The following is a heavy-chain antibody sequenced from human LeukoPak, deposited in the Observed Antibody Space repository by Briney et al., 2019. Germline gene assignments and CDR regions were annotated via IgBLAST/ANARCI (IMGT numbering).Heavy chain of an antibody. CDR3: ARYPSDQYYFDY. J-gene: IGHJ4*02. V-gene: IGHV3-53*01. CDR1: GFTVSSNY. CDR2: IYSGGST. Sequence: PGGSLRLSCAASGFTVSSNYMSWVRQAPGKGLECVSVIYSGGSTYYADSVKGRFTISRDNSMNTLYLQMNSLRAEDTAVYYCARYPSDQYYFDYWGQGTLVTVSS.